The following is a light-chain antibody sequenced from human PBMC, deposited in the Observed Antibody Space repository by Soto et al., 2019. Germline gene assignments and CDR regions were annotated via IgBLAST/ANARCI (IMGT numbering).Light chain of an antibody. J-gene: IGKJ1*01. V-gene: IGKV3-15*01. CDR2: GAS. Sequence: EIVRTQSPATLSVSPGERATLSCRASQSVSSNLAWYQQKPGQAPRLLIYGASTRATGIPARFSGSGSGTEFTLTISSLQSEDFAVYYCQQYNNWRKTFGQGTKV. CDR3: QQYNNWRKT. CDR1: QSVSSN.